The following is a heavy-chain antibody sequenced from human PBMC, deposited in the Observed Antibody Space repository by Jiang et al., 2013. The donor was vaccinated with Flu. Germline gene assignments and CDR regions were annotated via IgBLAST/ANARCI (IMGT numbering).Heavy chain of an antibody. D-gene: IGHD3-10*01. Sequence: SGAEVKKPGASVKVSCKASGYTFTAHNVHWVRQAPGQGLEWMGWINPNSGGIKYAQKFQGRVTMTRDTSISTVYMELSTLRSDDTAVYYCARVPRGLRAYYYGMDVWGQGTTVTVSS. V-gene: IGHV1-2*02. J-gene: IGHJ6*02. CDR2: INPNSGGI. CDR3: ARVPRGLRAYYYGMDV. CDR1: GYTFTAHN.